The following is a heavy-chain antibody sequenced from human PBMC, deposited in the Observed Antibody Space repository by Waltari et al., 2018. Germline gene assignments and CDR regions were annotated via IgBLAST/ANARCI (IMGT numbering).Heavy chain of an antibody. CDR1: RGSITSSSYY. CDR2: IYYSGTS. J-gene: IGHJ4*02. Sequence: QLQLQESGPGLMRPSEPLSLTCTVFRGSITSSSYYWGWIRQRPGHGLYWIGSIYYSGTSYYSPSLKSRITLTVDTSNNHFSLKLSSVTAADTAVYYWASLRNPNSFTGKYLFWGQGTLVTVSS. CDR3: ASLRNPNSFTGKYLF. D-gene: IGHD1-26*01. V-gene: IGHV4-39*01.